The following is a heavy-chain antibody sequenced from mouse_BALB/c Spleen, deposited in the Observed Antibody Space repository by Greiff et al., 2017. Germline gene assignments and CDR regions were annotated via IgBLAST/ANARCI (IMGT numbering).Heavy chain of an antibody. Sequence: VQLQQSGAELVRPGTSVKVSCKASGYAFTNYLIEWVKQRPGQGLEWIGVINPGSGGTNYNEKFKGKATLTADKSSSTAYMQLSSLTSDDSAVYFCARGDYGKGFAYWGQGTLVTVSA. D-gene: IGHD2-1*01. CDR2: INPGSGGT. V-gene: IGHV1-54*01. CDR1: GYAFTNYL. CDR3: ARGDYGKGFAY. J-gene: IGHJ3*01.